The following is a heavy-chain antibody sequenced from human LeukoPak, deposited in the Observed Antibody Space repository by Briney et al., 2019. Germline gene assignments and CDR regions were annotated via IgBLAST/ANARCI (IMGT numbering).Heavy chain of an antibody. V-gene: IGHV4-4*07. Sequence: SETLSLTCRVSSGSISSYHWSWIRLPAAKGLEWIGRIYSSGSTTYSPSLKSRVTISVDTSKNQFSLKLSSVTAADTAVYYCARGVLGGDGYKGYYLDYWGQGTLVTVSS. CDR1: SGSISSYH. CDR3: ARGVLGGDGYKGYYLDY. J-gene: IGHJ4*02. D-gene: IGHD5-24*01. CDR2: IYSSGST.